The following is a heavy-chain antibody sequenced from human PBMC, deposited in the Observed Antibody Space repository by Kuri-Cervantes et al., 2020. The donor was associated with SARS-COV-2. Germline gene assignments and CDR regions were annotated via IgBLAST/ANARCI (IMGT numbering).Heavy chain of an antibody. CDR2: FDPEDGET. CDR3: ATAYLGYHYWYFDL. J-gene: IGHJ2*01. CDR1: GYTFTSDA. D-gene: IGHD5-18*01. V-gene: IGHV1-24*01. Sequence: AAVNVSCKSTGYTFTSDAIIWVRQAPGKGLEWMGGFDPEDGETIYAQKFQGRVTMTEDTSTDTAYMELSSLRSEDKAVYYCATAYLGYHYWYFDLWGRGTLVTVSS.